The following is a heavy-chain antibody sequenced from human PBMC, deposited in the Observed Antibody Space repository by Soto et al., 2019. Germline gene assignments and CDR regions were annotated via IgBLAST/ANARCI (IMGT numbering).Heavy chain of an antibody. Sequence: QVQLVESGGGVVQPGRSLTLSCAASGFTFSSYGMHWVRQAPGKGLEWVALISYDGSNKFYADSVNGRFTISRDNSKNALYLQMNSLRAEDAAVYYCSAGYNVGDYWGQGTMVTVSS. D-gene: IGHD5-18*01. CDR3: SAGYNVGDY. V-gene: IGHV3-30*03. CDR2: ISYDGSNK. J-gene: IGHJ4*02. CDR1: GFTFSSYG.